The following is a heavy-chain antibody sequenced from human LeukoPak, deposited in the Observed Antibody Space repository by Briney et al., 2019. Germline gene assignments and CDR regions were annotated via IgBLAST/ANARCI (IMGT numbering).Heavy chain of an antibody. Sequence: GGSLRLSCAASGFTFSSYAMHWVRQAPGKGLEWVAVISYDGSNKYYADSVKGRFTISRDNSKNTLYLQMNSLRAEDTAVYYCAREGGYRSFDYWGQGTLVTVSS. J-gene: IGHJ4*02. V-gene: IGHV3-30-3*01. D-gene: IGHD1-1*01. CDR1: GFTFSSYA. CDR3: AREGGYRSFDY. CDR2: ISYDGSNK.